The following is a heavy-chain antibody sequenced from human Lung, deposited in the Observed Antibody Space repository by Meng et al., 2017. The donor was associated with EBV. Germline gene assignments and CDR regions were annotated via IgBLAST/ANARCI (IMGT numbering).Heavy chain of an antibody. V-gene: IGHV3-11*01. CDR2: ISGSGSAI. Sequence: QVELVESGGNLVQPGGSLRLSCGASGFTFSDYYMSWIRQAPGKGLEWVSYISGSGSAIYYTDSVKGRFTISRDNAKNSLYLQMINLRVEDTAVYYCARDFGHSFGYPDYWGQGALVTVSS. D-gene: IGHD3-3*01. CDR3: ARDFGHSFGYPDY. J-gene: IGHJ4*02. CDR1: GFTFSDYY.